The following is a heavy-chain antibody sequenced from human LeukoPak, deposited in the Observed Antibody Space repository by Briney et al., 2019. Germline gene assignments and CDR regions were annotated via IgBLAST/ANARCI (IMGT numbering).Heavy chain of an antibody. D-gene: IGHD6-13*01. CDR1: GGSIRSSDDY. V-gene: IGHV4-39*07. CDR2: IYYTGSS. Sequence: SETLSLTCSVSGGSIRSSDDYWGFVRRTPGKGLEWMGSIYYTGSSHYNPSLKSRATISVDTSKNQFSLKLSSVTAADTAVYYCARVLAAAGIYFDYWGQGALVTVSS. J-gene: IGHJ4*02. CDR3: ARVLAAAGIYFDY.